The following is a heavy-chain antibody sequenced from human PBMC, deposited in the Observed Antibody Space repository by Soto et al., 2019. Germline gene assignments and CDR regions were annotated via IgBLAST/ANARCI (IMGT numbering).Heavy chain of an antibody. Sequence: QVQLQESGPGLVKPSETLSLTCTVSGGSISSYYWSWIRQPPGKGLEWIGYIYYSGSTNYNPSLKSRVTISVDTSKNQFSLKLGSVTAADTAVYYCATYCGGDCYPEYFQHWGQGTLVTVSS. J-gene: IGHJ1*01. CDR3: ATYCGGDCYPEYFQH. CDR1: GGSISSYY. V-gene: IGHV4-59*01. D-gene: IGHD2-21*02. CDR2: IYYSGST.